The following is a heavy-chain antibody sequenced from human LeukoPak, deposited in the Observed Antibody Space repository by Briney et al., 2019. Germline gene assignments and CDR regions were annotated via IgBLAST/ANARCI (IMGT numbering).Heavy chain of an antibody. CDR1: GLSFRSRA. D-gene: IGHD1-26*01. J-gene: IGHJ4*02. CDR2: ITGSGGTT. CDR3: MSKPTLGGADY. Sequence: PGGSLRLSCTVSGLSFRSRAFHWVRQAPGKGLDWVSSITGSGGTTFYADSVKGRFSISRDDSKNTLYLQMRSRRVDDTGFYYCMSKPTLGGADYWGQGSLVTVSS. V-gene: IGHV3-23*01.